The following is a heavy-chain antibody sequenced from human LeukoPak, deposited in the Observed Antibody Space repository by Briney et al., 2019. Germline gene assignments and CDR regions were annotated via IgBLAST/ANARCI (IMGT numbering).Heavy chain of an antibody. V-gene: IGHV4-59*08. CDR1: GVSMSSYY. D-gene: IGHD3/OR15-3a*01. J-gene: IGHJ3*02. CDR2: MHNNGNS. Sequence: SSETLSLTCTASGVSMSSYYWSWIRQPPGKGLEWIAYMHNNGNSNYNPSLKSRVTISIDTSNNHFSLKLTSVTAADTAIYYCARHDLRGGAFDIWGRGTLVTVSS. CDR3: ARHDLRGGAFDI.